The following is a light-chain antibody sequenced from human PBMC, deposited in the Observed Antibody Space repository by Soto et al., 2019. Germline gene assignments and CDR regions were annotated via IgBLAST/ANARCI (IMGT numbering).Light chain of an antibody. V-gene: IGLV2-11*02. CDR1: SSDVGAYNY. Sequence: QSALTQPRSVSGSPGQSVTISCTGTSSDVGAYNYVSWHQQHPGKAPKLVIYDVTQRPSGVPDRFSASKSGNTASLTVSGLQAADEADYFCKSYAGSNTYVFGSGTKVTVL. CDR3: KSYAGSNTYV. CDR2: DVT. J-gene: IGLJ1*01.